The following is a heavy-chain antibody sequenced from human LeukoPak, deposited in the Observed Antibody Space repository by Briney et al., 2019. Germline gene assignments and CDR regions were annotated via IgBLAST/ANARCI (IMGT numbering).Heavy chain of an antibody. CDR2: IILIFGTA. D-gene: IGHD3-22*01. CDR1: GGTFSSYA. CDR3: ARRSYYDSSGYYEEGYYFDY. Sequence: SVKVSCKASGGTFSSYAISWVRQAPGQGLEWMGGIILIFGTANYAQKFQGRVTITADESTSTAYMELSSLRSEDTAVYYCARRSYYDSSGYYEEGYYFDYWGQGTLVTVSS. V-gene: IGHV1-69*13. J-gene: IGHJ4*02.